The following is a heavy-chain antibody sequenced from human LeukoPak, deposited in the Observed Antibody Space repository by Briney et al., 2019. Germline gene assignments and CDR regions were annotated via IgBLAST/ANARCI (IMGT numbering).Heavy chain of an antibody. CDR3: ARDLVVAAAFDY. CDR1: GYTFTSYA. CDR2: INAGNGNT. D-gene: IGHD2-15*01. V-gene: IGHV1-3*01. Sequence: GASVKVSCKASGYTFTSYAMHWVRQAPGQRLEWMGWINAGNGNTKYSQKFQGRVTITRDTSASTAYMELSSLRSEDTAVYYCARDLVVAAAFDYWGQGTLVTVS. J-gene: IGHJ4*02.